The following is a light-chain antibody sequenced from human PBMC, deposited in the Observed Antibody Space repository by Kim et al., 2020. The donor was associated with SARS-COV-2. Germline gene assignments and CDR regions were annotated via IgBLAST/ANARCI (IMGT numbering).Light chain of an antibody. CDR2: NDN. Sequence: QSVLTQPPSASGTPGQRVTISCSGGSSNIGNNTVNWYQQLPGTAPKVLIYNDNQRPSGVPDRFSGSKSGTSASLAISGLQSEDEADYYCAAWDDSLNASYVFGTGTKVTVL. J-gene: IGLJ1*01. V-gene: IGLV1-44*01. CDR3: AAWDDSLNASYV. CDR1: SSNIGNNT.